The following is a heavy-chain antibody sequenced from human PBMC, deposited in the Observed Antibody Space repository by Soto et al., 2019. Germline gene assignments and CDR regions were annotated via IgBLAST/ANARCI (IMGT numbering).Heavy chain of an antibody. CDR1: GFTFSSYW. CDR2: IDTDGNSR. CDR3: ASLSAQVDF. V-gene: IGHV3-74*01. D-gene: IGHD6-13*01. J-gene: IGHJ4*02. Sequence: LRLSCVASGFTFSSYWMHWLRQAPGRELVWVSEIDTDGNSRNYADSVKGRFTISRDNAKNTLYLQMNSLTAEDTAVYFCASLSAQVDFWGRGTLVTVSS.